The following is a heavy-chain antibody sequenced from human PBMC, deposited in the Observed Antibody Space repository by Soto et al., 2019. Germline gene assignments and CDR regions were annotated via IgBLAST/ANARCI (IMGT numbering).Heavy chain of an antibody. J-gene: IGHJ6*02. CDR3: ARGGKQLVYYYGMDV. D-gene: IGHD6-6*01. Sequence: SLRLSCAASGFTFGSYAMHWVRQAPGKGLEWVAVISYDGSNKYYADSVKGRFTISRDNSKNTLYLQMNSLRAEDTAVYYCARGGKQLVYYYGMDVWGQGTTVTVSS. V-gene: IGHV3-30-3*01. CDR2: ISYDGSNK. CDR1: GFTFGSYA.